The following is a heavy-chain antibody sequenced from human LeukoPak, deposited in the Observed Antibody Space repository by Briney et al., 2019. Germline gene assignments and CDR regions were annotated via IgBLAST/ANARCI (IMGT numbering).Heavy chain of an antibody. J-gene: IGHJ4*02. CDR2: IRYDGSNK. Sequence: PGGSLRLSCAASGFTFSSYGMHWVRQAPGKGLEWVAFIRYDGSNKYYADSVKGRFTISRDNSKNTLHLQMNSLRAEDTAVCYCAHMHSSGWYLAPPDYWGQGTLVTASS. D-gene: IGHD6-19*01. CDR1: GFTFSSYG. V-gene: IGHV3-30*02. CDR3: AHMHSSGWYLAPPDY.